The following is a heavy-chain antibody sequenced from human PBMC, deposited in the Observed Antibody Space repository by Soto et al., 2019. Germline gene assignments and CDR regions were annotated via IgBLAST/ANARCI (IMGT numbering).Heavy chain of an antibody. CDR1: GYSFTSYW. CDR3: ASSPRGYCSSTSCRELGNYYGMDV. J-gene: IGHJ6*02. V-gene: IGHV5-10-1*01. Sequence: GESLKISCKGSGYSFTSYWISWVHQMPGKGLEWMGRIDPIDSYTNYSPSFQGHVTISADKSISTAYLQWSSLKASDTAMYYCASSPRGYCSSTSCRELGNYYGMDVWGQGTTVTVSS. CDR2: IDPIDSYT. D-gene: IGHD2-2*01.